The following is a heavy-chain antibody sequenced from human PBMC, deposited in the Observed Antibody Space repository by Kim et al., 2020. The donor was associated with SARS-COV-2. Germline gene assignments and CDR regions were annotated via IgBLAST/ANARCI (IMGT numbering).Heavy chain of an antibody. Sequence: YYNASLKSRVTISVDTSKNQFSLKLSSVTAADTAVYYCARQYAAAYAFDIWGQGTMVTVSS. D-gene: IGHD6-13*01. J-gene: IGHJ3*02. CDR3: ARQYAAAYAFDI. V-gene: IGHV4-39*01.